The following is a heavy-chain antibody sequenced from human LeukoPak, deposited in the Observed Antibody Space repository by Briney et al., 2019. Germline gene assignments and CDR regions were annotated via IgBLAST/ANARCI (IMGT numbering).Heavy chain of an antibody. CDR2: INQDVSEK. CDR3: ARDTYGFFDL. CDR1: GFTFSSYW. J-gene: IGHJ4*02. V-gene: IGHV3-7*01. Sequence: GGSLRLSCAASGFTFSSYWVTWVRQAPGKGLEWVANINQDVSEKYYVDSVKGRFTISRDNAKNSLYLQMNSLRVEDTAVYYCARDTYGFFDLWGQGILVTVSS. D-gene: IGHD3-10*01.